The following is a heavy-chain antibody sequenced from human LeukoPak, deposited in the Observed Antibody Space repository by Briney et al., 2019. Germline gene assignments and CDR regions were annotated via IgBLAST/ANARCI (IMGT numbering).Heavy chain of an antibody. CDR3: ARPYYDFWSGYFGYFDL. CDR2: IYYSGST. V-gene: IGHV4-61*01. Sequence: SETLSLTCTVSGGSVSSGSYYWSWIRQPPGKGLEWIGYIYYSGSTNYNPSLKSRVTISVDTSKNQFSLKLSSVTAADTAVYYCARPYYDFWSGYFGYFDLWGRGTLVTVSS. D-gene: IGHD3-3*01. J-gene: IGHJ2*01. CDR1: GGSVSSGSYY.